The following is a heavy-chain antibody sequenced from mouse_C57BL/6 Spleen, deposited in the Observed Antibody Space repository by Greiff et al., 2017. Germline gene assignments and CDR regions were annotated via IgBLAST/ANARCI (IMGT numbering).Heavy chain of an antibody. D-gene: IGHD2-4*01. V-gene: IGHV1-61*01. Sequence: QVQLQQPGAELVRPGSSVKLSCKASGYTFTSYWMDWVKQRPGQGLEWIGNIYPSDSETHYNQKFKDKATLTVDKSSSTAYMQLSSLTSEDSAVYYCARRQDYDGGYYAMDYWGQGTSVTVSS. CDR3: ARRQDYDGGYYAMDY. CDR1: GYTFTSYW. J-gene: IGHJ4*01. CDR2: IYPSDSET.